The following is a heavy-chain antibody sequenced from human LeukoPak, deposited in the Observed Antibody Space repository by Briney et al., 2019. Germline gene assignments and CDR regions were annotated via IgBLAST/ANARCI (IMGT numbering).Heavy chain of an antibody. J-gene: IGHJ3*02. V-gene: IGHV4-34*01. CDR2: INHSGST. Sequence: ETLSLTCAVYGGSFSGYYWSWIRQPPGKGLEWIGEINHSGSTNYNPSLKSRVTISVDTSKNQFSLKLSSVTAADTAVYYCARLPGCSSTSCYTGAFDIWGQGTMVTVSS. CDR1: GGSFSGYY. CDR3: ARLPGCSSTSCYTGAFDI. D-gene: IGHD2-2*02.